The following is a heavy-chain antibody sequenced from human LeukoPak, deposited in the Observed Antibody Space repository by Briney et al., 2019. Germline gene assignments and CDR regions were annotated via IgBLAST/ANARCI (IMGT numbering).Heavy chain of an antibody. J-gene: IGHJ4*02. V-gene: IGHV3-23*01. CDR1: GFTFSSYA. D-gene: IGHD6-13*01. CDR2: INGGGGRT. CDR3: AKGGIAAPFDY. Sequence: GGSLRLSCAASGFTFSSYAMGWDHQAPGKGLKWVSAINGGGGRTYYADSVKGRFTISRDNSKNTLYLQMNSLRAEDTAVYYCAKGGIAAPFDYWGQGTLVTVSS.